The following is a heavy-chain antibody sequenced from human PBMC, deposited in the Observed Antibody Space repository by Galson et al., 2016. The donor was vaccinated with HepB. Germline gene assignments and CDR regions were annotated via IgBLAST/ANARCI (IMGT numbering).Heavy chain of an antibody. V-gene: IGHV5-51*01. CDR3: ARARVRGLIIIGGYFDY. CDR2: IYPGDSDT. CDR1: GYSFTSYW. D-gene: IGHD3-10*01. J-gene: IGHJ4*02. Sequence: QSGADVTKPGESLKISCKGSGYSFTSYWIGWVRQMPGKGLEWMGIIYPGDSDTRYSPSFQGQVTISADKSISTAYLQWSSLKASDTAMYYCARARVRGLIIIGGYFDYWGQGTLVTVSS.